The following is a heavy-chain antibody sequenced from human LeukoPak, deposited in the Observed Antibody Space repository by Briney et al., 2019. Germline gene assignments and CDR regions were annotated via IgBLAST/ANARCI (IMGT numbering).Heavy chain of an antibody. D-gene: IGHD1-26*01. CDR3: ARGGSYLSAFDI. J-gene: IGHJ3*02. Sequence: GGSLRLSCTASGFTFGDYAMSWFRQAPGKGLEWVGFIRSKAYGGTTEFAASVKGRFTISRDDSKSIAYLQMNSLKTEDTAVYYCARGGSYLSAFDIWGQGTMVTVSS. CDR2: IRSKAYGGTT. CDR1: GFTFGDYA. V-gene: IGHV3-49*03.